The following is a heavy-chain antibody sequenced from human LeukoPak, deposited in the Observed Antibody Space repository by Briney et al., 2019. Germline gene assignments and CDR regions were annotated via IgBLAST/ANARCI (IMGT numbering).Heavy chain of an antibody. V-gene: IGHV3-9*01. CDR3: ARYSGTFSNSYFDC. Sequence: PGGSLRLSCAASGFTFDDYAMHWVRQVPGKGLEWVSGISWNSGSIGYADSVKGRFTISRDNAKNSLYLQMNSLRAEDTAVYYCARYSGTFSNSYFDCWGQGTLVTVSS. CDR2: ISWNSGSI. J-gene: IGHJ4*02. CDR1: GFTFDDYA. D-gene: IGHD1-26*01.